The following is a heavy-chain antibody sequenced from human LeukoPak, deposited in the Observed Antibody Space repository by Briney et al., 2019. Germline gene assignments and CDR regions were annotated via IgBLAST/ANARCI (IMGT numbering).Heavy chain of an antibody. CDR2: IYYSGSP. V-gene: IGHV4-30-2*03. CDR3: ARHVGFITMVRGVINNNWFDP. CDR1: GGSISSGSYC. D-gene: IGHD3-10*01. J-gene: IGHJ5*02. Sequence: NPSQTLSLTCTVSGGSISSGSYCWSWIRQPAGKGLEWIGSIYYSGSPYYNPSLKSRVTISVDTSKKQFSLKLSSVTAADTAVYYCARHVGFITMVRGVINNNWFDPWGQGTLVTVSS.